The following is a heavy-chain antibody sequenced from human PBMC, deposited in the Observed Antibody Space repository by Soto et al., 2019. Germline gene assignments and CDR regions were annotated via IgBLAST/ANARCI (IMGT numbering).Heavy chain of an antibody. CDR2: INHNGLT. J-gene: IGHJ4*02. V-gene: IGHV4-34*01. CDR3: ASARWDY. D-gene: IGHD2-15*01. CDR1: GASFTSNY. Sequence: SETLSLTCGVYGASFTSNYWSWVRQPPAKGLEWIGEINHNGLTNYNPSLKSRVTISVDTSKNQFSLKLTSVTAADTAVYYCASARWDYWGQGTLVTVSS.